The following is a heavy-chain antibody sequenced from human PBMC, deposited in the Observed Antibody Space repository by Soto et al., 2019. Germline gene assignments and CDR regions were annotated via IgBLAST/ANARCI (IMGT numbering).Heavy chain of an antibody. J-gene: IGHJ6*02. V-gene: IGHV3-23*01. CDR2: ISGGGGST. Sequence: PGGSLRLSCAASGFSFNIFAMNWVRQAPGQGLEWVSGISGGGGSTYYADSVKGRFTISRDNAKNSLYLQMNSLRAEDTALYYCAKSTGGTANGMDVWGQGTTVTVSS. CDR1: GFSFNIFA. CDR3: AKSTGGTANGMDV. D-gene: IGHD2-8*02.